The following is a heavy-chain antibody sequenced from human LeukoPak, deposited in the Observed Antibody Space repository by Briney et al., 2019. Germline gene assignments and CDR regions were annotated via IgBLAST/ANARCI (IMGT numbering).Heavy chain of an antibody. CDR1: GFTFSSYW. V-gene: IGHV3-74*01. CDR3: ARDGVVIAAGRNAFDI. D-gene: IGHD6-13*01. J-gene: IGHJ3*02. CDR2: INSDGSST. Sequence: GGSLRLSCAASGFTFSSYWMHWVRQAPGKGLVWVSRINSDGSSTSYADSVKGRFAISRDNAKNTLYLQMNSLRAEDTAVYYCARDGVVIAAGRNAFDIWGQGTMVTVSS.